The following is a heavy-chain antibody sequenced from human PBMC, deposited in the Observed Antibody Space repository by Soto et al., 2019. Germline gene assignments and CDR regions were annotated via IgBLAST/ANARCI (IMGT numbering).Heavy chain of an antibody. CDR1: GFTFSSYW. CDR2: IKQDGSEK. Sequence: EVQLVESGGGLVQPGGSLRLSCAASGFTFSSYWMSWVRQAPGKGLEWVANIKQDGSEKYYVDSVKGRFNISRDNAKNSLYLQMNSLRAEDTAVYYCARQMYHVCSSTSCYAHYYMDVWGKGTTVTVSS. D-gene: IGHD2-2*01. CDR3: ARQMYHVCSSTSCYAHYYMDV. J-gene: IGHJ6*03. V-gene: IGHV3-7*01.